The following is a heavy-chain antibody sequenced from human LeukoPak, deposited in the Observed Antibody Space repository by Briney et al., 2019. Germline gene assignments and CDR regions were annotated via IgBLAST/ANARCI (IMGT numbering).Heavy chain of an antibody. CDR1: GGSISSGSYY. CDR3: ASYDYVKYYFDY. J-gene: IGHJ4*02. V-gene: IGHV4-61*02. Sequence: SQTLSLTRTASGGSISSGSYYWSWIRQPAGKGLEWIGRIYTSGSTNYNPSLKSRVTISVDTSKNQFSLKLSSVTAADTAVYYCASYDYVKYYFDYWGQGTLVTVSS. CDR2: IYTSGST. D-gene: IGHD3-16*01.